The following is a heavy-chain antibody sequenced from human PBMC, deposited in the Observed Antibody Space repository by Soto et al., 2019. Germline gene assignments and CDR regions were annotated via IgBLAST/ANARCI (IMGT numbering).Heavy chain of an antibody. J-gene: IGHJ4*02. CDR3: AKDQGASLTASRPTDH. D-gene: IGHD6-6*01. CDR2: ISGSGGSP. Sequence: EVQLLESGGGLVQPGGSLRLSCAVSGFTFSSYAMNWVRQAPGKGLEWVSAISGSGGSPYYADSVKGRFTISRDNSKNTLYLQMNSLRAEDTAVYYCAKDQGASLTASRPTDHWGQGTLVSVSS. V-gene: IGHV3-23*01. CDR1: GFTFSSYA.